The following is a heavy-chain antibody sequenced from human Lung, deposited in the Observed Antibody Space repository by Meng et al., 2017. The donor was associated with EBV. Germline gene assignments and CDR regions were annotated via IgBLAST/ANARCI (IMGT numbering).Heavy chain of an antibody. J-gene: IGHJ4*02. Sequence: LVESGGGSVQPGGSLRLSCEASGFTFSSYWMHWVRQAPGKGLVWVARINGEGSTSRHADAVKGRFTVSRDNAKSTLYLQMNSLRVDDSAVYYCARTSTREGGAFWGQGTLVTVSS. V-gene: IGHV3-74*01. CDR3: ARTSTREGGAF. CDR1: GFTFSSYW. CDR2: INGEGSTS. D-gene: IGHD3-3*02.